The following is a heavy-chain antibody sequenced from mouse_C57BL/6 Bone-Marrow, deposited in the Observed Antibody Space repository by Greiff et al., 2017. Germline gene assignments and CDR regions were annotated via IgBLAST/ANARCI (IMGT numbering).Heavy chain of an antibody. Sequence: VQLHQSGAELVKPGASVKLSCKASGYTFTEYTIHWVKQRSGQGLEWIGWFYPGSGSIKYNEKFKDKATWTADKSSSTVYMGLSRLTSEDSAVYFWARHEAGTVVATGYFDYWGQGTTLTVSS. J-gene: IGHJ2*01. CDR3: ARHEAGTVVATGYFDY. D-gene: IGHD1-1*01. CDR2: FYPGSGSI. CDR1: GYTFTEYT. V-gene: IGHV1-62-2*01.